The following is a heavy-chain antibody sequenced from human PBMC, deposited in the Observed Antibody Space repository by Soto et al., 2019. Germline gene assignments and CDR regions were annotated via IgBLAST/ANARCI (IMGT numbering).Heavy chain of an antibody. CDR3: ARARDCSSTSCYGGYYYYMDV. J-gene: IGHJ6*03. Sequence: QVQLVQSGAAVKKPGSSVKVSCKASGGTFSSYAISWVRQAPGQGLEWMGGIIPIFGTANYAQKFQGRVTITADESTSTAYMELSSLRSEDTAVYYCARARDCSSTSCYGGYYYYMDVWGKGTTVTVSS. V-gene: IGHV1-69*01. CDR1: GGTFSSYA. D-gene: IGHD2-2*01. CDR2: IIPIFGTA.